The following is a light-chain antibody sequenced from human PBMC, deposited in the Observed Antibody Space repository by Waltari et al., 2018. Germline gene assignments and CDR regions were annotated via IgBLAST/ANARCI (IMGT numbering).Light chain of an antibody. CDR3: QQYYTTPWT. V-gene: IGKV4-1*01. CDR1: QSVLYRSNNKEY. J-gene: IGKJ1*01. CDR2: WAS. Sequence: DIVMTQFPDSLAVSLGERATINCKSSQSVLYRSNNKEYLAWYQQKPGQPAKLLIYWASTRESGVPDRFSGSGSGTDFTLTISSLQAEDVAFYYCQQYYTTPWTFGQGTKVEIK.